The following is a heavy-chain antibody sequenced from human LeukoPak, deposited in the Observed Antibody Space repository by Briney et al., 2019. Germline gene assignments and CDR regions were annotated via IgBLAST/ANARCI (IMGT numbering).Heavy chain of an antibody. V-gene: IGHV3-15*07. CDR1: GLKFTDAW. J-gene: IGHJ4*02. CDR3: TRDRGSSTLGDY. D-gene: IGHD7-27*01. CDR2: IKSKGSGGTI. Sequence: GGSLRLSCAVSGLKFTDAWMNWVRQALGKGLEWVGRIKSKGSGGTIDYAAPVKGRFTISRDDSKNTLYLQMNSLKTEDTAVYYCTRDRGSSTLGDYWGQGTLVTVSS.